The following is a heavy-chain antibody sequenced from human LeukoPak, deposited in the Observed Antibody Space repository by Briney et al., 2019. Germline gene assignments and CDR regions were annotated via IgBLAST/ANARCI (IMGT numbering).Heavy chain of an antibody. D-gene: IGHD2-15*01. Sequence: AASVKVSCKASGYTFTGYYMHWVRQAPGQGLEWMGRINPNSGGTNYAQKFQGRVTMTRDTSISTAYMELSRLRSDDTAVYYCALTAKLAEYFQHWGQGTLVTVSS. J-gene: IGHJ1*01. CDR2: INPNSGGT. V-gene: IGHV1-2*06. CDR3: ALTAKLAEYFQH. CDR1: GYTFTGYY.